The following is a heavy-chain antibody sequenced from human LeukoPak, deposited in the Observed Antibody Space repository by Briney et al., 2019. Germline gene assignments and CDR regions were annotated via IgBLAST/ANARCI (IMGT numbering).Heavy chain of an antibody. Sequence: GGSLRLSCAASGFTVSDNYMSWVRQAPGKGLEWVSIIYNVGSTYYADSVKGRFTISRDNSKNTLYLQMNSLRAEDTAVYYCAREGPGYDILTGLGYWGQGTLVTVSS. CDR1: GFTVSDNY. D-gene: IGHD3-9*01. CDR2: IYNVGST. J-gene: IGHJ4*02. V-gene: IGHV3-53*01. CDR3: AREGPGYDILTGLGY.